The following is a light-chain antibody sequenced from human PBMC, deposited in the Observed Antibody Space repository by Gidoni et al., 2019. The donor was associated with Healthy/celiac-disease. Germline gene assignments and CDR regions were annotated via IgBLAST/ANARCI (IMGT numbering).Light chain of an antibody. CDR3: QKSYSTPPLT. CDR1: QSISSY. J-gene: IGKJ4*01. Sequence: DLHMTQSPSSLSASVGDRVTITCRASQSISSYLNWYQQKPGKATKLLIYAASSLQSGVPSRFSGSGSGTDFTLTISSLQPEDIATYYCQKSYSTPPLTFGGGTKVESK. CDR2: AAS. V-gene: IGKV1-39*01.